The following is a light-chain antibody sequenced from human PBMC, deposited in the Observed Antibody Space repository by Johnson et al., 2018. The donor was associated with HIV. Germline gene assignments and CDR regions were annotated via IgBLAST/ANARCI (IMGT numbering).Light chain of an antibody. CDR3: GTCDTSLSAGGG. Sequence: QSVLTQPPSVSAAPGQKVTISCSGSSSNIGNKYVSWYQQLPGTAPKLLIYENTKRPSGIPDRFSGSKSGTSATLGITGLQTGDEAEYYCGTCDTSLSAGGGVGSGAKVTVL. CDR1: SSNIGNKY. J-gene: IGLJ1*01. CDR2: ENT. V-gene: IGLV1-51*02.